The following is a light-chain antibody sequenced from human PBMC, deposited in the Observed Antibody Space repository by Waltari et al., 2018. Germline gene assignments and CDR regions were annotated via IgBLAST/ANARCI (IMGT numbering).Light chain of an antibody. CDR3: NSYTGSSSWV. J-gene: IGLJ3*02. CDR2: DVS. V-gene: IGLV2-14*01. CDR1: SRDVGFYNY. Sequence: QSALTQPTSVSGSPGQSITISCTGTSRDVGFYNYFPWYQQYPGKVPQRLIYDVSDRPSGVSSRFSGSKSGNTASLTISGLQADDEADYYCNSYTGSSSWVFGGGTKLTVL.